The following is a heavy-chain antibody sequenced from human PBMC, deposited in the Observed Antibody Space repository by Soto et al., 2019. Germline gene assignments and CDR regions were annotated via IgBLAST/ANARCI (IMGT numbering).Heavy chain of an antibody. CDR3: ARQLPLHYYYYCMDV. J-gene: IGHJ6*02. D-gene: IGHD1-26*01. CDR2: IYPGDSDT. V-gene: IGHV5-51*01. CDR1: GYSFTSYW. Sequence: GESLKISCKGSGYSFTSYWIGWVRQMPGKGLEWMGIIYPGDSDTRYSPSFQGQVTISADKSISTAYLQWSSLKASDTAMYYCARQLPLHYYYYCMDVWGQGTTVTVSS.